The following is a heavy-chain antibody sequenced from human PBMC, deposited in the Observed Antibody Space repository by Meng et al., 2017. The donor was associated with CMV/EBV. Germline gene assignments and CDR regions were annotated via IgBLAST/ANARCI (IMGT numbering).Heavy chain of an antibody. Sequence: CAASGFTFSSYAMHWVRQAPGKGLEWVAVISYDGSNKYYADSVKGRFTISRDNSKNTLYLQMNSLRAEDTAVYYCASPPGYSSGWYLNWGQGTLVTVSS. V-gene: IGHV3-30*04. CDR2: ISYDGSNK. CDR3: ASPPGYSSGWYLN. CDR1: GFTFSSYA. J-gene: IGHJ4*02. D-gene: IGHD6-19*01.